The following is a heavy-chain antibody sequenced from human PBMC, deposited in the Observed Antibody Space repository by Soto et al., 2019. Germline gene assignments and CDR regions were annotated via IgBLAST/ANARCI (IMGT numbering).Heavy chain of an antibody. Sequence: QVPLVESGGGLVKPGGCLRLSCAASGFTFSDYYMSWIRQAPGKGLEWVSYISSSGSDTNYADSVKGRFTVSRDNAKNSLYLQMNSLRAEDTAVYYCARSLRGYSGYSGYWGQGTLVTFSS. CDR2: ISSSGSDT. CDR3: ARSLRGYSGYSGY. CDR1: GFTFSDYY. D-gene: IGHD5-12*01. V-gene: IGHV3-11*05. J-gene: IGHJ4*02.